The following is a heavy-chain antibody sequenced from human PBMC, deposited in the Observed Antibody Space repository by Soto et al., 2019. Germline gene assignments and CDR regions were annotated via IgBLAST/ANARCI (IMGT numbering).Heavy chain of an antibody. CDR3: ARGRYGDS. CDR2: ISAHNGNT. V-gene: IGHV1-18*01. CDR1: GYTFTSYG. J-gene: IGHJ4*02. Sequence: QVHLVQSGAEVKKPGASVKVSCKASGYTFTSYGITWVRQAPGQGLEWMGWISAHNGNTDYAQKLQGRVIVTRDTSTRTAYMELRSLRSYGTAVYYCARGRYGDSWGQGALVTVSS. D-gene: IGHD1-1*01.